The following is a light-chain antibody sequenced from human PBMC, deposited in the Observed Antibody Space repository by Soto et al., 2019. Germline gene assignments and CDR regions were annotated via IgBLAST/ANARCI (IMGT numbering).Light chain of an antibody. V-gene: IGKV3-20*01. CDR2: IAS. Sequence: EIVLTQSPGTLSLFPGERATLSCRATQSVNSDYLAWYQQKPGQAPMLLFYIASRRATGIPDRFSGSGSGTDFTLTISRLEPEDFAVYYCQQYGTSPWTFGQGTKVEIK. J-gene: IGKJ1*01. CDR3: QQYGTSPWT. CDR1: QSVNSDY.